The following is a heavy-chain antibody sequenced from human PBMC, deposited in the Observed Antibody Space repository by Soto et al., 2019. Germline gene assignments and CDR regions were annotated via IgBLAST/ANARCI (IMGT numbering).Heavy chain of an antibody. CDR3: AKGGAYCYGDCTRAH. D-gene: IGHD2-21*02. CDR2: ISGSGVDT. J-gene: IGHJ4*02. CDR1: GFTFSSYG. Sequence: EVQLLQSGGGSVQPGGSRRLSCEASGFTFSSYGMTWVRQAPGKGLEWVAGISGSGVDTKYADSVKGRFIIARDNSKNKMYLQMNNLRVEDMAVYFCAKGGAYCYGDCTRAHWGQGTLVTVSS. V-gene: IGHV3-23*01.